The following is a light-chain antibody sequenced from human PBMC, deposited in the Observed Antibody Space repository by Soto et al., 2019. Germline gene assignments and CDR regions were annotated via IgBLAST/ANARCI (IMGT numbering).Light chain of an antibody. CDR3: LQFGSPFT. CDR2: GAS. CDR1: QSVDSSY. J-gene: IGKJ3*01. Sequence: EIVLTQSPGTLSLSPGERATLSCRASQSVDSSYLAWYQQKPGQAPRLLIYGASSRATGIPDRFSGSGSGTDFTLTISILEPEDFAVYYCLQFGSPFTFGPGTKVDIK. V-gene: IGKV3-20*01.